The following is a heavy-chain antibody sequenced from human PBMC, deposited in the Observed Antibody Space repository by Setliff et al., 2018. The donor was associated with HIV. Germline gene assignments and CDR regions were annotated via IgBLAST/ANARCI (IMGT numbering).Heavy chain of an antibody. CDR1: GYTFTSYG. CDR2: ISAYNGNT. J-gene: IGHJ6*03. Sequence: ASVKVSCKASGYTFTSYGISWVRQAPGQGLEWMGWISAYNGNTHYAQRLQGRVTMTTDTSTRTAYMELRSLRSDDTAVHYCARQFLDWSNDYYSRYYMDVWGKGTTVTVSS. V-gene: IGHV1-18*01. D-gene: IGHD3-3*01. CDR3: ARQFLDWSNDYYSRYYMDV.